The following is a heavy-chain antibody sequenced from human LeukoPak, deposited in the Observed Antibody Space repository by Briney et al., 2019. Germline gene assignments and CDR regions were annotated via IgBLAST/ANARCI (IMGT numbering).Heavy chain of an antibody. V-gene: IGHV4-30-4*01. D-gene: IGHD3-10*01. J-gene: IGHJ4*02. CDR3: ARITGSFLFDY. Sequence: SETLSLTCTVSGGSISSGDYYWSWIRQPPGKGLEWIGYVYYSGSTYYNPSLKSRVTISVDTSKNQFSLKLSSVTAADTAVYYCARITGSFLFDYWGQGTLVTVSS. CDR1: GGSISSGDYY. CDR2: VYYSGST.